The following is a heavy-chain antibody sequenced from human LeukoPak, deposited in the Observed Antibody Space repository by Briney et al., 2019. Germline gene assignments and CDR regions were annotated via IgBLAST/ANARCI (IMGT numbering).Heavy chain of an antibody. J-gene: IGHJ4*02. V-gene: IGHV3-21*01. D-gene: IGHD6-13*01. Sequence: GGSLRLSCAASGFTFSSYSMNWVRQAPGKGLEWVSSISSSSSYIYYADSVKGRFTISRDNAKNSLYLQMNSLRAEDTAVYYCARAPPSSSWYFLFDYWGQGTLVTVSS. CDR3: ARAPPSSSWYFLFDY. CDR1: GFTFSSYS. CDR2: ISSSSSYI.